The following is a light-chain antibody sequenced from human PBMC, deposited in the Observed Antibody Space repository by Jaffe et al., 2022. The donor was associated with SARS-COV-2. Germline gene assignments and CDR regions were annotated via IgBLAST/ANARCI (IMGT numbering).Light chain of an antibody. Sequence: DIQMTQSPSTLSASVGDRVTFTCRANQSIYIYLAWYQQKPGKAPKLLISKASNLATGVPSRFGGSGSGTEFTLTISRLQPDDFATYVCQQYNSRPLTFGGGTKVEI. CDR2: KAS. CDR1: QSIYIY. J-gene: IGKJ4*01. CDR3: QQYNSRPLT. V-gene: IGKV1-5*03.